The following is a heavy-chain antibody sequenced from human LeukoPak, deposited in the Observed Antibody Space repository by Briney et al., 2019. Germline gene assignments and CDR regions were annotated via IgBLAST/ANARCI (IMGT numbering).Heavy chain of an antibody. Sequence: PSETLSLTCTVSGGSISSSSYYWSWIRQPPGKGLEWIGEINHSGSTNYNPSLKSRVTISVDTSKNQFSLKLSSVTAADTAVYYCARRAGFFSPTRRRQMRGAFDIWGQGTMVTVSS. CDR1: GGSISSSSYY. J-gene: IGHJ3*02. CDR3: ARRAGFFSPTRRRQMRGAFDI. D-gene: IGHD6-19*01. V-gene: IGHV4-39*07. CDR2: INHSGST.